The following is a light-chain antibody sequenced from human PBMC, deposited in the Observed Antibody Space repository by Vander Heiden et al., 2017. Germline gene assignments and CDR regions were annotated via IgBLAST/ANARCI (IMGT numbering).Light chain of an antibody. J-gene: IGLJ3*02. CDR1: SGSVSTTHS. V-gene: IGLV8-61*01. Sequence: QPVVPQTPSLSVSPGGTVTLTGGLTSGSVSTTHSHSWHQQTPGQPPRTLVYNINTRSSGVPDRFSGSILGNKAVLTITGAQADDESDYYCVLYMGGAIWVFGGGTKLTVL. CDR3: VLYMGGAIWV. CDR2: NIN.